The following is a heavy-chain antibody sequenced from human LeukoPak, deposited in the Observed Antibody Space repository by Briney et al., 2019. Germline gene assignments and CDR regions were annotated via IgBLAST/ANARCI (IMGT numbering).Heavy chain of an antibody. CDR2: IYSGGST. J-gene: IGHJ4*02. D-gene: IGHD3-10*01. Sequence: GGSLRLSCAASGFTVSSNYMSWVRQAPGKGLEWGSVIYSGGSTYYTDSVKGRFTISRDNSKNTLYLQMNRLRAEDTAVYYCASDPPRSGSFLGKTTWGQGTLVTVSS. V-gene: IGHV3-66*01. CDR3: ASDPPRSGSFLGKTT. CDR1: GFTVSSNY.